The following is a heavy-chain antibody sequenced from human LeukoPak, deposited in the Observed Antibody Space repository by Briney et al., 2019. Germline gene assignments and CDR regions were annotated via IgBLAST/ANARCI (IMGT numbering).Heavy chain of an antibody. V-gene: IGHV4-38-2*02. D-gene: IGHD6-6*01. CDR3: ATTSSIAARLVDY. Sequence: SETLSLTCTVSGYSISSGYYWGWIRQPPGKGLEWIGSIYHSGSTYYNPSLKSRVTISLDASKNQFSLKLSSVTAADMAVYYCATTSSIAARLVDYWGQGTLVTVSS. CDR2: IYHSGST. CDR1: GYSISSGYY. J-gene: IGHJ4*02.